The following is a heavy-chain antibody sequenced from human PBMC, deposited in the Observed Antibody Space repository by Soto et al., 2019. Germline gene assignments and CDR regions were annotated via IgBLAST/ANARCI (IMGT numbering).Heavy chain of an antibody. V-gene: IGHV3-23*01. Sequence: EVQLLESGGGLVQPGGSLRLSCAASGFTFSSYAMTWVRQAPGKGLEWVSTISGSGAGTDYAESVKGRFTISRDNSKNTQYLQTNSLRPEDTAVYYCAKTYGSSWYYFDNWGQGTLVTVSS. CDR1: GFTFSSYA. J-gene: IGHJ4*02. D-gene: IGHD6-13*01. CDR3: AKTYGSSWYYFDN. CDR2: ISGSGAGT.